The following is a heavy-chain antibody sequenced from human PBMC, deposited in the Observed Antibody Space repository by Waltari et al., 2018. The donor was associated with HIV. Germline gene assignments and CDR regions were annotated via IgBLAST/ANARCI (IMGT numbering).Heavy chain of an antibody. V-gene: IGHV3-23*01. Sequence: VQMLESGGYLVQPGGSLRLYCPVPGLTFDTSGLGWVCKAPGKGMECMSAITSSCGRTYYAESGKGRFIISRDTSKKTVTLQLKNLRLGDTAMYYCATCNIGSGWYLKSPIRIWGQGTLVTVS. CDR3: ATCNIGSGWYLKSPIRI. J-gene: IGHJ4*02. CDR2: ITSSCGRT. D-gene: IGHD6-19*01. CDR1: GLTFDTSG.